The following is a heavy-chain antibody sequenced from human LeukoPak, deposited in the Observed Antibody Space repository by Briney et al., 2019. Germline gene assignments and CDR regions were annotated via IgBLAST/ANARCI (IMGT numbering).Heavy chain of an antibody. J-gene: IGHJ4*02. CDR3: VKDDSYYYDSSGRDS. V-gene: IGHV3-64*01. D-gene: IGHD3-22*01. Sequence: PGGSLRLSCAASGFTFTSYVMRWVRQAPGKGLEYVSSITNNGGKTYYANSVKGRFTISRDNSKDTLYLQMSSLRAEDTAVYYCVKDDSYYYDSSGRDSWGQGTLVTVFS. CDR1: GFTFTSYV. CDR2: ITNNGGKT.